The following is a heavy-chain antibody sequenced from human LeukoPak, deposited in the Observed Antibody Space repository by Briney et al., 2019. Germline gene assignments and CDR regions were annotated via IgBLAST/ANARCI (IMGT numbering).Heavy chain of an antibody. CDR3: ARDRYYYDSSGYSPV. CDR1: GGSISSYY. J-gene: IGHJ6*02. D-gene: IGHD3-22*01. CDR2: INHSGST. V-gene: IGHV4-34*01. Sequence: PSETLFLTCTVSGGSISSYYWSWIRQPPGKGLEWIGEINHSGSTNYNPSLKSRVTISVDTSKNQFSLKLSSVTAADTAVYYCARDRYYYDSSGYSPVWGQGTTVTVSS.